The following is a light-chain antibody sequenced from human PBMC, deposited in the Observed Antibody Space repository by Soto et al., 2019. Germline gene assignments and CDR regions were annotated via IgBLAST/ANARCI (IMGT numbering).Light chain of an antibody. CDR2: DVS. V-gene: IGLV2-14*01. CDR1: SSDVGGYNY. J-gene: IGLJ2*01. Sequence: QSALTQPASVSGSPGQSITISCTGTSSDVGGYNYVSWYQQYPGKAPKLMIYDVSNRPSGVSNRFSGSKSGNTASLTLSGLQAEDEADYYCSSYSSITTHVVFGGGTKLTVL. CDR3: SSYSSITTHVV.